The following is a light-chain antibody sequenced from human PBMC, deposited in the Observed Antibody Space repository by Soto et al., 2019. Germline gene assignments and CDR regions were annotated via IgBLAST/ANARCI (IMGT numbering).Light chain of an antibody. J-gene: IGKJ2*01. CDR1: QSVSSSY. CDR2: GAS. V-gene: IGKV3-20*01. Sequence: EIVLTQSPGTLSLSPGERATLSCRASQSVSSSYLAWYQQKPGQAPRLLIYGASSRATGIPDRFSGSGSGTAFTLTISRLETEDFAVYCCLQYGSAPYTFGQGAKLEIK. CDR3: LQYGSAPYT.